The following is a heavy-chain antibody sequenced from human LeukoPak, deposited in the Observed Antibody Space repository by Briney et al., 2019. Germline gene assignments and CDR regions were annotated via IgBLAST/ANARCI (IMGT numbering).Heavy chain of an antibody. V-gene: IGHV4-39*01. CDR2: IYYNGKT. J-gene: IGHJ4*02. CDR3: ARFVVGQWLINY. CDR1: GGSVTYTNY. Sequence: SETLSLTCTVSGGSVTYTNYWGCIRQTQWKGLQWIGVIYYNGKTYYNPYLKSRVTVAVDTSKNQFSLKLSSVTAAGTAVYYCARFVVGQWLINYCGQGALVTVSS. D-gene: IGHD6-19*01.